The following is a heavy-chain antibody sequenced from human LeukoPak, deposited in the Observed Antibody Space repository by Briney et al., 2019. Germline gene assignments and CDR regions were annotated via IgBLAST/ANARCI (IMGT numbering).Heavy chain of an antibody. CDR1: GFTFSSYG. Sequence: GGSLRLSCAASGFTFSSYGMHWVRQAPGRGLEWVAFIRYDGSNKYYADSVKGRFTISRDNSKNTLYLQMNSLRAEDTAVYYCAKDYYDSSGYQRSGYWGQGTLVTVSS. CDR2: IRYDGSNK. V-gene: IGHV3-30*02. CDR3: AKDYYDSSGYQRSGY. J-gene: IGHJ4*02. D-gene: IGHD3-22*01.